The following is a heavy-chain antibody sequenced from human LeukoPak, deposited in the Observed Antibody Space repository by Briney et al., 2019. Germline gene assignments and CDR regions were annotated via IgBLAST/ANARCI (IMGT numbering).Heavy chain of an antibody. J-gene: IGHJ3*02. CDR1: GYILTELS. V-gene: IGHV1-24*01. CDR3: ARDRYYGSGSYYNAFDI. D-gene: IGHD3-10*01. CDR2: FDPEDGET. Sequence: ASVKVSCKVSGYILTELSMHWVRQAPGKGPEWMGGFDPEDGETIYAQKFQGRVTMTRDMSTSTVYMELSSLRSEDTAVYYCARDRYYGSGSYYNAFDIWGQGTMVTVSS.